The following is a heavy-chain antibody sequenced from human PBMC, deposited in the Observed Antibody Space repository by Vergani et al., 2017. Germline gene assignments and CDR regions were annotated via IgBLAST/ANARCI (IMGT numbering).Heavy chain of an antibody. CDR2: ISGSGGST. V-gene: IGHV3-23*01. D-gene: IGHD2-2*01. J-gene: IGHJ4*02. CDR1: GFTFNHYA. Sequence: EVQLLESGGDLVQPGGSLRLSCAASGFTFNHYAMNWVRQAPGKGLEWVSGISGSGGSTYYAGSVKGRFTIPRDSSKNTLYLQMNSLSAGDTAVYYCAKRPAAGIDSWGQGTLVTVSS. CDR3: AKRPAAGIDS.